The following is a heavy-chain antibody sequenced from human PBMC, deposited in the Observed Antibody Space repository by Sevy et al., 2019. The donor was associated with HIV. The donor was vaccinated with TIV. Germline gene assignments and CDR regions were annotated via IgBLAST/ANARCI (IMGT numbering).Heavy chain of an antibody. D-gene: IGHD3-10*01. CDR2: ISAYNGNT. V-gene: IGHV1-18*04. CDR3: ARDSIPLVQGIIITPYYYGMDV. J-gene: IGHJ6*02. CDR1: GYTFNTFG. Sequence: ASVKVSCKTSGYTFNTFGINWVRQAPGQGLQWVGWISAYNGNTKYVQKLQGRDSMTTETSTSTVYMELRSLRSDDTAVYYCARDSIPLVQGIIITPYYYGMDVWGQGTTVTVSS.